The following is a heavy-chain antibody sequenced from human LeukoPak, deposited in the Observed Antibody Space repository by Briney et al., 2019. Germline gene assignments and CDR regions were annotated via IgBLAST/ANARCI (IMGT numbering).Heavy chain of an antibody. Sequence: GGSQRLSCAASGFTLSRYWMSWVRQAPGKGLEWVANIKHDGSEKYYVDSVKGRFTISRDNAKNSLYLQMNSLRAEDTAVYYCARDQNYYDSSGYFAGHAFDIWGQGTMVTVSS. D-gene: IGHD3-22*01. CDR2: IKHDGSEK. CDR3: ARDQNYYDSSGYFAGHAFDI. V-gene: IGHV3-7*01. CDR1: GFTLSRYW. J-gene: IGHJ3*02.